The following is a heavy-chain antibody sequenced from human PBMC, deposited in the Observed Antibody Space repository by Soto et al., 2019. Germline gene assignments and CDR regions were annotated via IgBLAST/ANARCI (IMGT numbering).Heavy chain of an antibody. CDR2: IYHSGST. CDR1: GYSISSGYY. V-gene: IGHV4-38-2*01. Sequence: SETLSLTCAVSGYSISSGYYWGWIRQPPGKGLEWIGSIYHSGSTYYNPSLKSRVTISVDTSKNQFSLKLSSVTAADTAVYYCARGGYCSGGSRYIDIGWFDPWGQGTLVTVSS. CDR3: ARGGYCSGGSRYIDIGWFDP. D-gene: IGHD2-15*01. J-gene: IGHJ5*02.